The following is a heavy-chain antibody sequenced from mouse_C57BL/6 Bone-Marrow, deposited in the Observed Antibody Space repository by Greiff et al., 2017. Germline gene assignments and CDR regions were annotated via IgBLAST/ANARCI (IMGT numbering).Heavy chain of an antibody. V-gene: IGHV2-6*01. J-gene: IGHJ4*01. Sequence: VNLVESGPGLVAPSQSLSITCTVSGFSLTSYGVDWVRQSPGKGLEWLGVIWGVGSTKYNSALKYRLSISKDNSKCQVFLKMNSLQTDDTAMYYCASDYGSRSGMDYWGQGTSVTGSS. CDR2: IWGVGST. CDR3: ASDYGSRSGMDY. D-gene: IGHD1-1*01. CDR1: GFSLTSYG.